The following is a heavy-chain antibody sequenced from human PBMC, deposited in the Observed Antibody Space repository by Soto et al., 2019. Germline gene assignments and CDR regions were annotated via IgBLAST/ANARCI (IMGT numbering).Heavy chain of an antibody. J-gene: IGHJ3*02. D-gene: IGHD3-22*01. CDR2: ISYDGSNK. CDR3: SGSIDLVAFDI. CDR1: GFTFSSYG. V-gene: IGHV3-30*03. Sequence: HVQLVESGGGVVQPGRSLRLSCGASGFTFSSYGMHWVRQAPGKGLEWVAVISYDGSNKYYADSVKGRFTISRDNSKNTLYLQMNSPTADDTAEYYCSGSIDLVAFDIWGQGTIVTVSS.